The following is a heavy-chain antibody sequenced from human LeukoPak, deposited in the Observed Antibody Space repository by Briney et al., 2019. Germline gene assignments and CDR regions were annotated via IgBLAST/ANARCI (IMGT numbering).Heavy chain of an antibody. CDR3: ARVSIRLRFLEWLPDNWFDP. V-gene: IGHV4-34*01. CDR2: INHSGST. CDR1: GGSFSGYY. D-gene: IGHD3-3*01. J-gene: IGHJ5*02. Sequence: PSETLPLTCAAYGGSFSGYYWSWIRQPPGKGLEWIGEINHSGSTNYNPSLKSRVTISVDTSKNQFSLKLSSVTAADTAVYYCARVSIRLRFLEWLPDNWFDPWGQGTLVTVSS.